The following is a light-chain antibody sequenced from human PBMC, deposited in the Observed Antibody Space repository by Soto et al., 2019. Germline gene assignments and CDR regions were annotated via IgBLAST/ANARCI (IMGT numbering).Light chain of an antibody. CDR3: SSYAGSKTFI. CDR1: SGDFGAYNY. J-gene: IGLJ2*01. Sequence: QSALTQPPSASGSPGQSVTISCTGTSGDFGAYNYVSWYQQHPGKAPKLMIYEVTKRPSGVPDRFSGSKSGATASLTVSGLQAEDEADYYCSSYAGSKTFIFGGGTKLTVL. CDR2: EVT. V-gene: IGLV2-8*01.